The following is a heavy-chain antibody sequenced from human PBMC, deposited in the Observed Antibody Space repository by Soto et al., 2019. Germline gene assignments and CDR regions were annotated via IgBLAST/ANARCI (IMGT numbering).Heavy chain of an antibody. CDR2: IKEDGSEK. CDR1: GISFSSYW. CDR3: ARDRYYDSSGYYSYNYYGMAV. D-gene: IGHD3-22*01. J-gene: IGHJ6*02. V-gene: IGHV3-7*04. Sequence: PGGSLRLSCAASGISFSSYWMSWVRQAPGKGLEWVANIKEDGSEKYYVDSVKGRFTISRDNAKNSLYLQMNSLRAEDTAVHYCARDRYYDSSGYYSYNYYGMAVWGQGTTVTVS.